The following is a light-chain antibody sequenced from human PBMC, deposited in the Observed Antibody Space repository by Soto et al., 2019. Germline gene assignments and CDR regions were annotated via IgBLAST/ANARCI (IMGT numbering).Light chain of an antibody. Sequence: QSVLTQPPSVSGAPGQRVTISCTGSSSKLGAGYDVHWYQQLPGTAPKLLIHSNNVRPSGVPDRFSGSKSGTSASLAISGLRAEDEADYYCQSYDHSLTGVRVFGGGTKVTVL. CDR2: SNN. V-gene: IGLV1-40*01. J-gene: IGLJ3*02. CDR3: QSYDHSLTGVRV. CDR1: SSKLGAGYD.